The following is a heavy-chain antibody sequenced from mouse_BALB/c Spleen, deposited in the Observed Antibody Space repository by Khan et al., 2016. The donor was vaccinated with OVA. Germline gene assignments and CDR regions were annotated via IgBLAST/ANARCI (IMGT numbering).Heavy chain of an antibody. D-gene: IGHD2-14*01. CDR1: GYTFTNYG. CDR2: INTNTGEP. J-gene: IGHJ3*01. V-gene: IGHV9-3*02. CDR3: ARGYYMYGDWFAY. Sequence: QIQLVQSGPELKKPGETVKISCKASGYTFTNYGMNWVKQAPGKGLKWMGWINTNTGEPTYAEEFKERFAFSLDTSASTAYLQINDLTNEDTATYFCARGYYMYGDWFAYWGQGTLVTVSA.